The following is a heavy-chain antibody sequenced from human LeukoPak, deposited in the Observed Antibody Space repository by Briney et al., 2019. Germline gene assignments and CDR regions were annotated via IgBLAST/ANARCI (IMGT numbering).Heavy chain of an antibody. V-gene: IGHV4-34*01. D-gene: IGHD3-22*01. CDR1: GGSFSGYY. CDR3: ARGLTYYFDSSGYYVTDAFDI. Sequence: SETLSLTCAVYGGSFSGYYWSWIRQPPGKGLEWIGEINHSGSTNYNPSLKSRVTISVDTSKNQFSLKLTSVTAADTAAYYCARGLTYYFDSSGYYVTDAFDIWGQGTMVTVSS. J-gene: IGHJ3*02. CDR2: INHSGST.